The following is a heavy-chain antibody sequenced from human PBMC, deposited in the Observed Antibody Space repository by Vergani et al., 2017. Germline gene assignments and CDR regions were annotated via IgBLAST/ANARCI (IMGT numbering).Heavy chain of an antibody. CDR1: GFTFDDYA. Sequence: EVQLVESGGGLVQPGRSLRLSCAASGFTFDDYAMHWVRQAPGKGLEWVSGISWNSGSIGYADSVKGRFTISRDNAKNSLYLQMNSLRAEDTAVYYCARKKTGYCSSTSCQNYYYYYYMDVWGKGTTVTVSS. V-gene: IGHV3-9*01. CDR3: ARKKTGYCSSTSCQNYYYYYYMDV. J-gene: IGHJ6*03. CDR2: ISWNSGSI. D-gene: IGHD2-2*01.